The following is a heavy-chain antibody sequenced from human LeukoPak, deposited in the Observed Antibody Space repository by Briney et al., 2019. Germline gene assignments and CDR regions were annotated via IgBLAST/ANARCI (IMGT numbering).Heavy chain of an antibody. J-gene: IGHJ3*01. Sequence: GGSLRLSCAASGFTFSTYTMNWVRQAPGKGLEWVSSISSSGYYIYYAGSVKGRFTISRDNSKNTMFLQMNSLRAEDTAVYHCARDRSGYANDAFDFWGQGTMVTVSS. CDR2: ISSSGYYI. CDR1: GFTFSTYT. V-gene: IGHV3-21*01. CDR3: ARDRSGYANDAFDF. D-gene: IGHD3-3*01.